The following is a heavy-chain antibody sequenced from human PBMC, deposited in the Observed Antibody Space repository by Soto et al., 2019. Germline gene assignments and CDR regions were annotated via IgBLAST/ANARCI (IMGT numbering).Heavy chain of an antibody. CDR3: VRDPAADGYYGMDV. J-gene: IGHJ6*02. D-gene: IGHD6-13*01. CDR1: EFSFSTYN. CDR2: ISSTSSHI. V-gene: IGHV3-21*01. Sequence: EVQLVESGGGLVKPGGSLRPSCVASEFSFSTYNMNWVRQAPGKGLEWVSFISSTSSHIHYADSVKGRFTISRDNAKNSLYLQMHSLGAEDTAVYSCVRDPAADGYYGMDVWGQGTTVTVSS.